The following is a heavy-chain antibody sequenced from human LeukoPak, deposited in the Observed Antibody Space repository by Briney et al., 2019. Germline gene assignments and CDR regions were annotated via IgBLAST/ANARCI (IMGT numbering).Heavy chain of an antibody. CDR1: GFTVSSNY. D-gene: IGHD3-10*01. Sequence: GGSLRLSCAASGFTVSSNYMSWVRQAPGKGLEWVSAISGSGGSTYYADSVKGRFTISRDNSKNTLYLQMNSLRAEDTAVYYCAKDSAELPTDYWGQGTLVTVSS. J-gene: IGHJ4*02. CDR3: AKDSAELPTDY. CDR2: ISGSGGST. V-gene: IGHV3-23*01.